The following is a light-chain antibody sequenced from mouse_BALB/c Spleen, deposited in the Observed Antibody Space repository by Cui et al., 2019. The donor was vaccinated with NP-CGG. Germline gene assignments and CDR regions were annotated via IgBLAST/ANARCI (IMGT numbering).Light chain of an antibody. Sequence: QVSVTQAHALTTSPGETVTLTCRSSTGAVTTNNYANWVQEKPDHLFTGLIGGTNNRAPGVPARFSGSLIGEKAALTITGAQTEDEAIYFCVLWYSNHWVFGGGTKLTVL. CDR1: TGAVTTNNY. J-gene: IGLJ1*01. V-gene: IGLV1*01. CDR2: GTN. CDR3: VLWYSNHWV.